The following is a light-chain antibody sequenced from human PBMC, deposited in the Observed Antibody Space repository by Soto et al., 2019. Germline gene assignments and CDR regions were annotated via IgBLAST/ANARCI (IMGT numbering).Light chain of an antibody. V-gene: IGKV3-11*01. J-gene: IGKJ5*01. CDR2: GAS. CDR3: QQRDSWPIT. Sequence: EIVLTQSPASLSLSPGERATLSCRASQSVDSYLVWYQQKPGQAPRLLIFGASNRATGISARFSGSGSGTDFTLTINSLEPDDFAVYYCQQRDSWPITFGQGTRLE. CDR1: QSVDSY.